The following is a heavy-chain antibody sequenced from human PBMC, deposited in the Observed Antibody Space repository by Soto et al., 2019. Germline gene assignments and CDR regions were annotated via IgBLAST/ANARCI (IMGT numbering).Heavy chain of an antibody. CDR1: GGSISSGGYY. CDR3: AREDSSGYYYWFDP. V-gene: IGHV4-31*03. Sequence: QVQLQESGPGMVKPSQTLSLTCIVSGGSISSGGYYWSWIRQHPGKGLEWIGYIYYSGSTYYNPSLKSRVTISVDTSKNQFSLKLSSVTAADTAVYYCAREDSSGYYYWFDPWGQGTLVTVSS. J-gene: IGHJ5*02. D-gene: IGHD3-22*01. CDR2: IYYSGST.